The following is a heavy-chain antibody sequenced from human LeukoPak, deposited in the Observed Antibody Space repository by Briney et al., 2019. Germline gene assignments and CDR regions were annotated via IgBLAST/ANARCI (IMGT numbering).Heavy chain of an antibody. Sequence: SETLSLTCTVSGYFISSGYYWGWIRQPPGKGLEWIGSIYHSGSTYYNPSLKSRVTISVDTSKNQFSLKLSSVTAADTAVYYCARGEAARHREDYMDVWGKGTTVTVSS. CDR3: ARGEAARHREDYMDV. V-gene: IGHV4-38-2*02. CDR2: IYHSGST. J-gene: IGHJ6*03. CDR1: GYFISSGYY. D-gene: IGHD6-6*01.